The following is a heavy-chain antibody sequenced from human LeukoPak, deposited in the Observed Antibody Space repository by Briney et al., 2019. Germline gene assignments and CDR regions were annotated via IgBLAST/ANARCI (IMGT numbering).Heavy chain of an antibody. CDR1: GGSISSYY. D-gene: IGHD6-13*01. J-gene: IGHJ4*02. Sequence: RPSETLSLTCTVSGGSISSYYWSWIRQPPGKGLEWIGYIYYSGSTNYNPSLKSRVTISVDTSKNQFSLKLSSVTAADTAVYYCARTAAGTRSFAYWGQGTLVTVSS. V-gene: IGHV4-59*01. CDR2: IYYSGST. CDR3: ARTAAGTRSFAY.